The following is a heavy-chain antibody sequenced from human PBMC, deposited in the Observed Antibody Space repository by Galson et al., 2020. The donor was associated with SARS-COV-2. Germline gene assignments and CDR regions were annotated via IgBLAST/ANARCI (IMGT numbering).Heavy chain of an antibody. CDR2: IGGSGGST. CDR1: SNYA. CDR3: AKRDDSSCYPYDFDY. J-gene: IGHJ4*02. V-gene: IGHV3-23*01. Sequence: SNYAMSWVRQAPGEGLEWVSAIGGSGGSTYYADSVKGRFTISRDNSKNTLYLHMNSLRAEDTAVYYCAKRDDSSCYPYDFDYWGQGTLGTVSS. D-gene: IGHD3-22*01.